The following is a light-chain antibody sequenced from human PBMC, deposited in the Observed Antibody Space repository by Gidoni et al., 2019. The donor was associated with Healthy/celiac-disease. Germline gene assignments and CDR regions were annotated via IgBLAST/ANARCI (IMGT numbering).Light chain of an antibody. V-gene: IGKV3-11*01. J-gene: IGKJ4*01. Sequence: EIVLTQYPATLSLSPGERATHSCRASQSVSSYLAWYQQKPGQAPKLLIYDASNRATGIPARFSGSGSGTDFTLTISSLEPEDFAVYYCQHRSNWPLTFXGXTKVEIK. CDR2: DAS. CDR3: QHRSNWPLT. CDR1: QSVSSY.